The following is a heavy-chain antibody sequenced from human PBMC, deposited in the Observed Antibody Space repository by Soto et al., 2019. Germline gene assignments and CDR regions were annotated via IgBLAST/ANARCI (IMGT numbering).Heavy chain of an antibody. CDR3: ARVRGCGGDCYSNDAFDI. CDR1: GGTFSSYA. V-gene: IGHV1-69*13. CDR2: IIPIFGTA. D-gene: IGHD2-21*02. Sequence: SVKVSCKASGGTFSSYAISWVRQAPGQGLEWMGGIIPIFGTANYAQKFQGRVTITADESTSTAYMELSSLRSEDTAVYYCARVRGCGGDCYSNDAFDIWGQGTMVPVSS. J-gene: IGHJ3*02.